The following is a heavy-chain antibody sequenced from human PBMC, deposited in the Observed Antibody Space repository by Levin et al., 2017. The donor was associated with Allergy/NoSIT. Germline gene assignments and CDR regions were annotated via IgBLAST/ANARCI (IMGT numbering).Heavy chain of an antibody. CDR1: GGSISSYY. D-gene: IGHD2-2*01. CDR3: ARLEIPLKQLSSYYYYYMDV. J-gene: IGHJ6*03. CDR2: IYYSGST. Sequence: SETLSLTCTVSGGSISSYYWSWIRQPPGKGLEWIGYIYYSGSTNYNPSLKSRVTISVDTSKNQFSLKLSSVTAADTAVYYCARLEIPLKQLSSYYYYYMDVWGKGTTVTVSS. V-gene: IGHV4-59*08.